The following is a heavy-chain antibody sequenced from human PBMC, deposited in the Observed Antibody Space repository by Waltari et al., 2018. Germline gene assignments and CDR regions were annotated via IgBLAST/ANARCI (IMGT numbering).Heavy chain of an antibody. CDR3: AKDRYSRDGAFDI. CDR2: IRWNSGSI. V-gene: IGHV3-9*01. D-gene: IGHD6-13*01. CDR1: GFTFDDYA. J-gene: IGHJ3*02. Sequence: EVQLVESGGGLVQPGRSLRLSCAASGFTFDDYAMHWVRQAPGKGLECVSVIRWNSGSIGYADSVKGRFTISRDNAKNSLYLQMNSLRAEDTALYYCAKDRYSRDGAFDIWGQGTMVTVSS.